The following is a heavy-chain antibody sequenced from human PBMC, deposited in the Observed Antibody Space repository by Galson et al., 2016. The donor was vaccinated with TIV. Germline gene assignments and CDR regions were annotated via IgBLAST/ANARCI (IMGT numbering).Heavy chain of an antibody. Sequence: SLRLSCAASGFPFNSYGSYGMNWVRQAPGKGLEWVSAISDSGDSTYYADSVKGRFTISRDNSKNTLYLQMNSLRVEDTAVYFCAKVRLFDRDYRDNWGQGTLVTVSS. D-gene: IGHD4-11*01. V-gene: IGHV3-23*01. J-gene: IGHJ4*02. CDR2: ISDSGDST. CDR3: AKVRLFDRDYRDN. CDR1: GFPFNSYGSYG.